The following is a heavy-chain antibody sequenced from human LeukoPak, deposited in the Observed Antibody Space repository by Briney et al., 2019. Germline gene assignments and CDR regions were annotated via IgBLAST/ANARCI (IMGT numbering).Heavy chain of an antibody. CDR2: ISGSGGST. CDR3: AKDREDAEYYFDY. D-gene: IGHD2-2*01. CDR1: GFTFSSYA. J-gene: IGHJ4*02. V-gene: IGHV3-23*01. Sequence: VGSLRLSCAPSGFTFSSYAMSWVRQAPRKGLEWVSAISGSGGSTYYADSVKGRFTISRDNSKNTLYLQMNSLRAEDTAVYYCAKDREDAEYYFDYWGQGTLVTVSS.